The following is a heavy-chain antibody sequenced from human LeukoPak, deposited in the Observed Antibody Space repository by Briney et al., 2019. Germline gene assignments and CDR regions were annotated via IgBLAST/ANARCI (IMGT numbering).Heavy chain of an antibody. CDR1: RYTFPSYF. CDR2: INPSSGST. V-gene: IGHV1-46*01. D-gene: IGHD4-11*01. Sequence: SVQVSCKASRYTFPSYFMHWVRQAPCQGLEWMGRINPSSGSTSYAQKFQGRVTMTRDTSTSTVNMDLSSLRSEDTAVYYCARDRNANDYWGQGALVTVSS. CDR3: ARDRNANDY. J-gene: IGHJ4*02.